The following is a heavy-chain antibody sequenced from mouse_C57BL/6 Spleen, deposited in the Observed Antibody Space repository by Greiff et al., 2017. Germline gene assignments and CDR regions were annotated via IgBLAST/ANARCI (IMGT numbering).Heavy chain of an antibody. J-gene: IGHJ4*01. CDR1: GFTFSDAW. Sequence: EVMLVESGGGLVQPGGSMKLSCAASGFTFSDAWMDWVRQSPEKGLEWVAEIRNKANNHATYYAESVKGRFTISRDDSKSSVYLQMNSLRAEYTGIYYCTPLYYGYDYYAMDYWGQGTSVTVSS. V-gene: IGHV6-6*01. CDR2: IRNKANNHAT. D-gene: IGHD2-2*01. CDR3: TPLYYGYDYYAMDY.